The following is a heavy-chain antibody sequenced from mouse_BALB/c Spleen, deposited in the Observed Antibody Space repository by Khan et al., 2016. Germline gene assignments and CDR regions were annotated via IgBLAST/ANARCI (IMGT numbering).Heavy chain of an antibody. CDR3: ARGGGNSDY. D-gene: IGHD2-1*01. CDR1: GYTFTDYY. Sequence: QVQLQQSGAELARPGASVKLSCKASGYTFTDYYINWVKQRTGQGLEWIGEIYPGSDNTYYNERFKGKATLTAAKSSRTSYMQLRRLPSEDSAVYFCARGGGNSDYGGQGTTLTVSS. J-gene: IGHJ2*01. CDR2: IYPGSDNT. V-gene: IGHV1-76*01.